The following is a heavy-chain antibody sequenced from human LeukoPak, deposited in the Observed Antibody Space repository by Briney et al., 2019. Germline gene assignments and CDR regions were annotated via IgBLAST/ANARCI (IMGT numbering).Heavy chain of an antibody. V-gene: IGHV4-4*07. Sequence: SETLSLTCTVSGGSISSHYWSWIRQPPGKGLEWIGRIYTSGSTNYNPSLKSRVTLSVDTSKNQFSLKLSSVTAADTAMYYCARVLPYYYGMDVWGQGTTVTVSS. CDR1: GGSISSHY. CDR2: IYTSGST. J-gene: IGHJ6*02. CDR3: ARVLPYYYGMDV.